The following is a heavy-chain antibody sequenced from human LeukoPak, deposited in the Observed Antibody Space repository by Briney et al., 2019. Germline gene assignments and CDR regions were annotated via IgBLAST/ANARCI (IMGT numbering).Heavy chain of an antibody. D-gene: IGHD3-22*01. CDR3: ARNRYYYDFSGYYVDY. CDR2: IDPSDSYT. CDR1: GSIFSSYW. Sequence: GASLQISCKGSGSIFSSYWISWVRQLPGKGLEWMGSIDPSDSYTNCSPSFQGHVTISTDKSISPAYLQWSSLRASDTAMYYCARNRYYYDFSGYYVDYWGQGTLVTVSS. J-gene: IGHJ4*02. V-gene: IGHV5-10-1*01.